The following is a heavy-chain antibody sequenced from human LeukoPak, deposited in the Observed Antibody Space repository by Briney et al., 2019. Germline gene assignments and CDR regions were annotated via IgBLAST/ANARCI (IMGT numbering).Heavy chain of an antibody. Sequence: SVKVSCKASGGTFSSYAISWVRQAPGQGLEWMGGIIPIFGTANYAQKFQGRVTITAVKSTSTAYMELSSLRSEDTAVYYCARWAFEEYYYGSGSYQEDYWGQGTLVTVSS. J-gene: IGHJ4*02. CDR2: IIPIFGTA. V-gene: IGHV1-69*06. CDR3: ARWAFEEYYYGSGSYQEDY. D-gene: IGHD3-10*01. CDR1: GGTFSSYA.